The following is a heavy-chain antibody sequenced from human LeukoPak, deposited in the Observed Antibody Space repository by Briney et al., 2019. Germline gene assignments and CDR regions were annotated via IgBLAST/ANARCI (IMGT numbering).Heavy chain of an antibody. V-gene: IGHV5-51*01. CDR2: IYPGDSDT. D-gene: IGHD3-16*02. J-gene: IGHJ4*02. CDR1: GYSFTSYW. CDR3: ARRSSPLGELSLILDY. Sequence: GESLKISCKGSGYSFTSYWIGWVRQMPGKGLEWMGIIYPGDSDTRYSPSFQGQVTISADKSISTAYLQWSSLKASDTAMYYCARRSSPLGELSLILDYWGQGTLVTVSS.